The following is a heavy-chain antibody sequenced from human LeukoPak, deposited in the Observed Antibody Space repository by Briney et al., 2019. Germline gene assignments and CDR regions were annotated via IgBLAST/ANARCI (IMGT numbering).Heavy chain of an antibody. CDR3: AKATTMIVVVITTGFDY. CDR2: ISGSGGST. Sequence: SGGSLRLSCAASGFTFSSYAMSWVRQAPGKGLEWVSAISGSGGSTYYADSVKGRFTISRDNSKNTLYLQMNSLRAEDTAVYYCAKATTMIVVVITTGFDYWGQGTLVTVSS. V-gene: IGHV3-23*01. J-gene: IGHJ4*02. D-gene: IGHD3-22*01. CDR1: GFTFSSYA.